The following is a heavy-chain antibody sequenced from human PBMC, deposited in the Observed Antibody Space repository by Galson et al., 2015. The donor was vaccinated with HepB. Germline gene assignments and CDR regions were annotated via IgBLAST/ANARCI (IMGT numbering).Heavy chain of an antibody. CDR3: ARGSGYGFDI. Sequence: LRLSCAASGFIVSNNYMNWVRQAPGKGLEWVSVIYSGGYTYSADSMKGRFTISRDNSKNTLFLHMNSLRDGDTAVYYCARGSGYGFDIWGQGTMVTVSS. V-gene: IGHV3-66*01. J-gene: IGHJ3*02. CDR1: GFIVSNNY. CDR2: IYSGGYT.